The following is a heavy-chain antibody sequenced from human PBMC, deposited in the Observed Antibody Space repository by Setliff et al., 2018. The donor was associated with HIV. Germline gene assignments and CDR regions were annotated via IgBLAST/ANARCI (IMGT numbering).Heavy chain of an antibody. CDR1: GYMILGYK. D-gene: IGHD6-6*01. CDR2: ISPNNGAA. V-gene: IGHV1-2*06. CDR3: ARPRVFDSFDV. J-gene: IGHJ3*01. Sequence: ASVKVSCKAIGYMILGYKMNWVRQAPGQGLEWIGRISPNNGAAEYAPKFQGRVSMTLDTSISTAYLETPRLTSDDAAVYFCARPRVFDSFDVWGQGTMVTVSS.